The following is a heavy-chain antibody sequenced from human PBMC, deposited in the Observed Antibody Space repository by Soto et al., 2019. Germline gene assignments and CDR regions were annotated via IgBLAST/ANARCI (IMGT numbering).Heavy chain of an antibody. CDR3: TTAVEVPAAPYYYYGLDV. J-gene: IGHJ6*02. D-gene: IGHD2-2*01. CDR2: IKTKGDGGTT. V-gene: IGHV3-15*01. Sequence: GGSLRLSCAASGFTFTNAYMSWVRQSPGKGLEWIGRIKTKGDGGTTDYAAPVKGRFIISRDDSNDTLFLQMNSLKTEDAAVYYCTTAVEVPAAPYYYYGLDVWGQGTTVTVSS. CDR1: GFTFTNAY.